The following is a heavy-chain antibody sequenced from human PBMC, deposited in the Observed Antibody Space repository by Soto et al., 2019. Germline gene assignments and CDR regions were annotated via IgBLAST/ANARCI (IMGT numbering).Heavy chain of an antibody. CDR3: ARGQQLAYYYYYGMDV. CDR2: TNPGGGST. D-gene: IGHD6-13*01. Sequence: WASVEVSCKASGYTFTSYYMHWVRQAPGQGLEWMGITNPGGGSTSYAQKFQGRVTMTRDTSTSSVYMELSSLRSEDTAVYYCARGQQLAYYYYYGMDVWGQGTTVTVSS. J-gene: IGHJ6*02. V-gene: IGHV1-46*01. CDR1: GYTFTSYY.